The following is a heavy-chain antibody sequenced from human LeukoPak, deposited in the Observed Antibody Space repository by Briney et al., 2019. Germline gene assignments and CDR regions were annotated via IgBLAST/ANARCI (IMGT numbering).Heavy chain of an antibody. CDR1: GGSISSGGYS. Sequence: PSETLSLTCTVSGGSISSGGYSWSWIRQHPGKGLEWIGYIYYSGSTNYNPSLKSRVTISVDTSKNQFSLKLSSVTAADTAVYYCARLSPLGGSSWYYYYYYGMDVWGQGTTVTVSS. D-gene: IGHD6-13*01. V-gene: IGHV4-61*08. J-gene: IGHJ6*02. CDR3: ARLSPLGGSSWYYYYYYGMDV. CDR2: IYYSGST.